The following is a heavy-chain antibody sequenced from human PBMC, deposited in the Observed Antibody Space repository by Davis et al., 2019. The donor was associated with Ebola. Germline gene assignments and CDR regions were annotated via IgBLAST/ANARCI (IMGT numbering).Heavy chain of an antibody. CDR2: INHSGST. CDR1: GGSFSGYY. Sequence: MPSETLSLTCAVYGGSFSGYYWSWIRQPPGKGLEWIGEINHSGSTNYNPSLKSRVTISVDTSKNQFSLKLSSVTAADTAVYYCAREEGLWFGESYYYYGMDVWGQGTTVTVSS. V-gene: IGHV4-34*01. D-gene: IGHD3-10*01. J-gene: IGHJ6*02. CDR3: AREEGLWFGESYYYYGMDV.